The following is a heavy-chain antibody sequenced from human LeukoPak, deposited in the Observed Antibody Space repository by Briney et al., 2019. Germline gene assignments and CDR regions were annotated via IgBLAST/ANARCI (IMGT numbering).Heavy chain of an antibody. Sequence: ASVSVSCKASGYTFTGYYMHWVLQAPGQGLEWMGWINPNSGGTNYAQKFQGRVTMTRDTSISTAYMELSRLRSDDTAVYYCALRYCSGGSCYPNWFDPWGQGTLVTVSS. CDR1: GYTFTGYY. V-gene: IGHV1-2*02. J-gene: IGHJ5*02. D-gene: IGHD2-15*01. CDR3: ALRYCSGGSCYPNWFDP. CDR2: INPNSGGT.